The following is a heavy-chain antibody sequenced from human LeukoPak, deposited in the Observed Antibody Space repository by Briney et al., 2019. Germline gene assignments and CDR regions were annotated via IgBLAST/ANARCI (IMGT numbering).Heavy chain of an antibody. D-gene: IGHD6-13*01. J-gene: IGHJ3*02. CDR3: ARDWEAAGSYAFDI. CDR2: IYYSGST. Sequence: TSETLSLTCTVSGGSISSSSYYWGWIRQPPGKGLEWIGSIYYSGSTYYNPSLKSRVTISVDTSKNQFSLKLSSVTAADTAVYYCARDWEAAGSYAFDIWGQGTMVTVSS. V-gene: IGHV4-39*07. CDR1: GGSISSSSYY.